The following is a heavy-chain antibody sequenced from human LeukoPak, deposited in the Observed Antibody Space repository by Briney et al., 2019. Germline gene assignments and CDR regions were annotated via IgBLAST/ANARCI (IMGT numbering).Heavy chain of an antibody. D-gene: IGHD3-3*01. J-gene: IGHJ6*03. CDR2: ISGSSSYI. CDR1: GFAFSTYN. V-gene: IGHV3-21*01. CDR3: ARGYDFWSGYSPNFYYYYMDM. Sequence: GGSLRLSCAASGFAFSTYNMNWVRQAPGKGLEWVSSISGSSSYIYYADSVKGRFSISRDNAKNSLYLQMNSLRAEDTAVYYCARGYDFWSGYSPNFYYYYMDMWGKGTTVTVSS.